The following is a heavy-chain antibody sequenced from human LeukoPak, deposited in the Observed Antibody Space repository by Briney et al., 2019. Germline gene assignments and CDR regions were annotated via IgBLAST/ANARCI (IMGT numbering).Heavy chain of an antibody. V-gene: IGHV3-21*01. CDR3: ARTAAGLPASRFDY. D-gene: IGHD6-19*01. CDR1: GFLFSSYR. CDR2: ISSSSSYI. J-gene: IGHJ4*02. Sequence: GGSLRLSCAASGFLFSSYRMNWVRQAPGKGLEWVSCISSSSSYIYYADSVKGRFTISRDNSKNALYLQMSTLGPEDTAMYYCARTAAGLPASRFDYWGQGTLVTVSS.